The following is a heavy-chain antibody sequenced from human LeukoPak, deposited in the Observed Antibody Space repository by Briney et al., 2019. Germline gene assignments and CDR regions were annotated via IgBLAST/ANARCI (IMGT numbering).Heavy chain of an antibody. CDR3: AKCSATCYANAFDI. D-gene: IGHD2-2*01. CDR1: GFTFSSYA. CDR2: ISGSGSDT. Sequence: PGGSLRLSCAASGFTFSSYAMSWVRQAPGKGLEWVSAISGSGSDTEYADSVKGRFTISRDNTKTTLYLQMSSLRVEDTAVYYCAKCSATCYANAFDIGGQGPMVTVSS. J-gene: IGHJ3*02. V-gene: IGHV3-23*01.